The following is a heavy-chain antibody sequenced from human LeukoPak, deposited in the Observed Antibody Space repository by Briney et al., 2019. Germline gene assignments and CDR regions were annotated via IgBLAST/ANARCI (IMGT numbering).Heavy chain of an antibody. CDR1: GGTFSSYA. CDR2: IIPIFGTA. CDR3: ARGGGYYDILTGDNWFDP. V-gene: IGHV1-69*06. D-gene: IGHD3-9*01. Sequence: SVKVSCKASGGTFSSYAISWVRQAPGQGLEWMGGIIPIFGTANYAQKFQGRVTITADKSTSTAYMELSSLRSEDTAVYYCARGGGYYDILTGDNWFDPWGQGTLVTVSS. J-gene: IGHJ5*02.